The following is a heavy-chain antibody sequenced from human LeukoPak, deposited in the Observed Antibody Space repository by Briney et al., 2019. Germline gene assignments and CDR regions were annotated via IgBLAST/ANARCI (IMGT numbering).Heavy chain of an antibody. V-gene: IGHV4-61*02. J-gene: IGHJ2*01. D-gene: IGHD2-2*01. CDR1: GGSISSGSYY. CDR2: IYTSGST. CDR3: ARAPDWYFDL. Sequence: SQTLSLTCTVSGGSISSGSYYWSWIRQPAGKGLEWIGRIYTSGSTNYNPSLKSRVTISVDTSKNQFSLKLSSVTAADTAVYYCARAPDWYFDLWGRGTLVTVPS.